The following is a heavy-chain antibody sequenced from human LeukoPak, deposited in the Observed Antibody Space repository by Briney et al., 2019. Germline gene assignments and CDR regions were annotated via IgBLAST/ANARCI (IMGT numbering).Heavy chain of an antibody. J-gene: IGHJ4*02. CDR1: GFTFSSYA. Sequence: GGSLRLSCAASGFTFSSYAMSWVRRAPGKGLEWVSAISGSGGSTYYADSVKGRFTISRDNSKNTLYLQMNSLRAEDTAVYYCAKDWEYYDSSGYYGNYWGQGTLVTVSS. V-gene: IGHV3-23*01. CDR2: ISGSGGST. D-gene: IGHD3-22*01. CDR3: AKDWEYYDSSGYYGNY.